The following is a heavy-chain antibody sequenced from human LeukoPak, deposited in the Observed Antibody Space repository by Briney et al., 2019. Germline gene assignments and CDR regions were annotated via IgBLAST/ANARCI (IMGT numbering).Heavy chain of an antibody. J-gene: IGHJ3*02. Sequence: ASVEVSCKASGYTFTSYDINWVRQATGQGLEWMGWMNPNSGNTGYAQKFQGRVTITRNTSISTAYMELSSLRSEDTAVYYCARGGGHVISYGYAFDIWGQGTMVTVSS. CDR3: ARGGGHVISYGYAFDI. CDR1: GYTFTSYD. D-gene: IGHD5-18*01. CDR2: MNPNSGNT. V-gene: IGHV1-8*03.